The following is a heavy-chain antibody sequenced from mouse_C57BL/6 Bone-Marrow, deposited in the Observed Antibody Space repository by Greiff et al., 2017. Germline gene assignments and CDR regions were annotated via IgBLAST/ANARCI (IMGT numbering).Heavy chain of an antibody. CDR3: ASHKDYGWGFAY. V-gene: IGHV5-15*01. Sequence: DVQLVESGGGLVQPGGSLKLSCAASGFTFSDYGMAWVRQAPRKGPEWVAFISNLAYSIYYADTVTGRFTISRENAKNTLYLEMSSLRSEDTAMYYCASHKDYGWGFAYWGQGTLVTVSA. CDR1: GFTFSDYG. CDR2: ISNLAYSI. D-gene: IGHD1-2*01. J-gene: IGHJ3*01.